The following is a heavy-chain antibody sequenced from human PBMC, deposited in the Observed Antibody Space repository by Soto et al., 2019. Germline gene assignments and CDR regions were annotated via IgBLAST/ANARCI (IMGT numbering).Heavy chain of an antibody. V-gene: IGHV3-23*01. Sequence: GGSLRLSCAASGFTFSDYAMTWVRQAPGKGLECISVISGGGGTTYSADPVKGRFTISRDNSKNTLYLQMNSLRAEDTAVYYCAKSKGYTVTNYCFDYWGHGALVTVSS. D-gene: IGHD4-17*01. J-gene: IGHJ4*01. CDR3: AKSKGYTVTNYCFDY. CDR1: GFTFSDYA. CDR2: ISGGGGTT.